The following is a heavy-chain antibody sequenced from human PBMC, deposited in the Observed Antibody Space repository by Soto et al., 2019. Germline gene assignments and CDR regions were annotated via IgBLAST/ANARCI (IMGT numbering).Heavy chain of an antibody. J-gene: IGHJ4*02. D-gene: IGHD3-22*01. CDR2: VYYTGTT. V-gene: IGHV4-59*12. CDR3: ARGGVDYYDSSGYYFSPYYFDY. Sequence: PSETLSLTCTVSGSPISSYYWSWFRQPPGQGLEWVGYVYYTGTTTYSPSLKSRVTISVDRSKNQFSLKLSSVTAADTAVYYCARGGVDYYDSSGYYFSPYYFDYWGQGTLVTVSS. CDR1: GSPISSYY.